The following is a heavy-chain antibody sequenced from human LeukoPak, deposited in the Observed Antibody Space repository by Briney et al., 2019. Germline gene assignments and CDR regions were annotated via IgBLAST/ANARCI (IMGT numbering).Heavy chain of an antibody. CDR1: GFTFSNAW. CDR3: TTDLEVLWGATYQRVTYYFDY. Sequence: PGGSLRLSCAASGFTFSNAWMSWVRQAPGKGLEWVGRIKSKTDGGTTDYAAPVKGRFTISRDDSKNTLYLQMNSLKTEDTAVYYCTTDLEVLWGATYQRVTYYFDYWGQGTLVTVSS. J-gene: IGHJ4*02. CDR2: IKSKTDGGTT. D-gene: IGHD2-2*01. V-gene: IGHV3-15*01.